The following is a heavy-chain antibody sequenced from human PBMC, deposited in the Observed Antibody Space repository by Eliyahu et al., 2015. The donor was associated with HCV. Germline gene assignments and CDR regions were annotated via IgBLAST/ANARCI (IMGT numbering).Heavy chain of an antibody. CDR2: VGNKVNSYTT. D-gene: IGHD3-10*01. V-gene: IGHV3-72*01. Sequence: EVQLVESGGGLVQPGGSLRLSCAGSGSXFXDHYMDWVRQAPGKGLGWIGRVGNKVNSYTTEYAASVKGRFIISRDDSKKSLYLQMSNLRAEDTALYHCTRGYSSVDIYAFDIWGQGTMVTVSS. J-gene: IGHJ3*02. CDR3: TRGYSSVDIYAFDI. CDR1: GSXFXDHY.